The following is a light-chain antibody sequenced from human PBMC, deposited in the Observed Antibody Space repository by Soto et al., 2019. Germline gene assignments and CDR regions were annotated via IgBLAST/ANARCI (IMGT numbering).Light chain of an antibody. V-gene: IGLV2-8*01. Sequence: QPVLTRPPSASGSPGQSVTISCTGTSSDVGGYNYISWYQQHPGKAPKLMIFEVTKRPSGVPHRFSGSKSGNTASLTVSGLQAEDERDYYCSSYAGSNNWVFGGGTHLTVL. J-gene: IGLJ3*02. CDR2: EVT. CDR1: SSDVGGYNY. CDR3: SSYAGSNNWV.